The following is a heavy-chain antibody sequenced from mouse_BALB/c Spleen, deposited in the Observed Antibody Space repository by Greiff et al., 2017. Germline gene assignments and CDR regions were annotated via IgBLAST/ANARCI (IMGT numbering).Heavy chain of an antibody. J-gene: IGHJ2*01. V-gene: IGHV1-7*01. CDR2: INPSTGYT. D-gene: IGHD3-3*01. Sequence: VMLVESGAELAKPGASVKMSCKASGYTFTSYWMHWVKQRPGQGLEWIGYINPSTGYTEYNQKFKDKATLTADKSSSTAYMQLSSLTSEDSAVYYCARGWSFDYWGQGTTLTVSS. CDR1: GYTFTSYW. CDR3: ARGWSFDY.